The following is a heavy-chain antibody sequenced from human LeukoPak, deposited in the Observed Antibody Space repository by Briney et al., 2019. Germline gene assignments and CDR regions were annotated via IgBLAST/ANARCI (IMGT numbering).Heavy chain of an antibody. J-gene: IGHJ4*02. CDR2: IGTHGTTT. Sequence: GGSLRLSCAASGFTFSSYAMTWVRQAPGKGLEWVSSIGTHGTTTYYADSVKGRFTISRDDSKNTLYLQMYSLRADDTAVYYCASTGPPPYFCGLSSATVYYFESRGQGNLVPLSS. V-gene: IGHV3-23*01. CDR3: ASTGPPPYFCGLSSATVYYFES. CDR1: GFTFSSYA. D-gene: IGHD3-3*01.